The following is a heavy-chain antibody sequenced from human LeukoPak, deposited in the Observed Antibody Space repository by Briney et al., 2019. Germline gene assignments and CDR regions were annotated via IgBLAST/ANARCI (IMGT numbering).Heavy chain of an antibody. D-gene: IGHD3-9*01. V-gene: IGHV1-2*02. CDR1: GYTFTGYY. CDR2: INPNSGGT. Sequence: ASVKVSCKASGYTFTGYYMHWVRQAPGQGLEWLGWINPNSGGTNYAQRFQGRVTMTRDTSIGTAYMELSRLRSDDTAVYYCARRGEADYDILTGYRDYWGQGTLVTVSS. J-gene: IGHJ4*02. CDR3: ARRGEADYDILTGYRDY.